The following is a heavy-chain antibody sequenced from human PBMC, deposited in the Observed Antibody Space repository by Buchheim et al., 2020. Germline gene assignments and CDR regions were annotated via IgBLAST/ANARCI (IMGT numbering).Heavy chain of an antibody. D-gene: IGHD1-7*01. Sequence: QVQLVQSGAEVKKPGASVKVSCKASGYTFTSNAIHWVRQAPGHRLEWMGWINAGNGNTKYSEKFQGRVTITRDTSASTAYMELGGLRSEDTAVYYCARDRITATTRTGLDYWGQGTL. CDR3: ARDRITATTRTGLDY. V-gene: IGHV1-3*01. CDR1: GYTFTSNA. J-gene: IGHJ4*02. CDR2: INAGNGNT.